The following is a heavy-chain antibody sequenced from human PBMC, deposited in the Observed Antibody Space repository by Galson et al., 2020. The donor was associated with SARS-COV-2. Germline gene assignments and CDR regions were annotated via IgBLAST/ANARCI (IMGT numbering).Heavy chain of an antibody. CDR3: AHSQDIVVVPAAIFFRRAFDI. CDR2: IYWNADK. D-gene: IGHD2-2*02. J-gene: IGHJ3*02. V-gene: IGHV2-5*01. Sequence: SGPTLAKHTQTPTLTCTFSGFSLSTSGEGVGWIRQPPGKALEWPALIYWNADKRYSPSLKSRLTITKDTSKNQVVLTMTNMDPVDTATYYCAHSQDIVVVPAAIFFRRAFDIWGQGTMVTVSS. CDR1: GFSLSTSGEG.